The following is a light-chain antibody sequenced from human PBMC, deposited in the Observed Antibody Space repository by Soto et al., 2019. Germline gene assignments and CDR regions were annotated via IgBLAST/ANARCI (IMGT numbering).Light chain of an antibody. CDR3: HQSYSTPFT. CDR2: TAS. Sequence: DIQMTQSPSSLSASVGDRVTITCRASQSISSYLNWYQQKPGKAPKLLIYTASSLQSGVPSRFSGSGSGTDFTVTISTLRPEDFATYFCHQSYSTPFTFGPVTKVDIK. V-gene: IGKV1-39*01. J-gene: IGKJ3*01. CDR1: QSISSY.